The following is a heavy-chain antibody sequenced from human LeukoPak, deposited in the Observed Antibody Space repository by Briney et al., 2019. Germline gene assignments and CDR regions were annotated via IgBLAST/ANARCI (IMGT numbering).Heavy chain of an antibody. CDR2: IKQDGNKK. CDR1: GFTFSSYW. V-gene: IGHV3-7*03. Sequence: GGSLRLSCAASGFTFSSYWMTWVRQAPGKGLEWVANIKQDGNKKNYVDSVKGRFTISRDNAKNSLYLQMNSLRAEDTAVYYCATPLDYYDSSGYHQGGDWGQGTLVTVSS. D-gene: IGHD3-22*01. J-gene: IGHJ4*02. CDR3: ATPLDYYDSSGYHQGGD.